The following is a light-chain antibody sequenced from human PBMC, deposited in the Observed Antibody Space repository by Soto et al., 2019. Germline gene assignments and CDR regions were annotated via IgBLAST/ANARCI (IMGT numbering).Light chain of an antibody. CDR2: GAS. CDR3: QQDGSLTAK. CDR1: QSVDSNY. V-gene: IGKV3-20*01. J-gene: IGKJ1*01. Sequence: VLTNAPCTLSTTETDIATLSFRASQSVDSNYLAWYQQKPGQAPRILIFGASGRATGTPDRFSGSGSGTDFTLTINRLEPEDFAVYYCQQDGSLTAKFGEGTKVDIK.